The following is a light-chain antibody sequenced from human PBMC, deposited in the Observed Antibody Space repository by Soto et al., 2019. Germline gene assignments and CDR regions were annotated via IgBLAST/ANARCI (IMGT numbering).Light chain of an antibody. CDR2: AAS. CDR3: QQSNSSLT. Sequence: DLQMTQSPSSLSASVGDRVTITCRASQSISNYLNWYQQKPGKAPKLLIYAASSLQRGVPSRFSGGGSGTDFTLTIGGLQPEDFAAYYCQQSNSSLTFGGGTKVEIK. CDR1: QSISNY. J-gene: IGKJ4*01. V-gene: IGKV1-39*01.